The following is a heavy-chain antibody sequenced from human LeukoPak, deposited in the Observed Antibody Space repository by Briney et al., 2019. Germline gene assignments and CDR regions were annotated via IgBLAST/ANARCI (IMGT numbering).Heavy chain of an antibody. CDR2: IFPGDSDS. CDR3: ARHSSSWYYFDY. V-gene: IGHV5-51*01. Sequence: GESLKISCKGSGYSFTSYWIGWVRQMPGKGLEWVGIIFPGDSDSRYSPSLQGQVTISADSSISTAYLQWSSLEASDTAMYYCARHSSSWYYFDYWGQGTLVTVSS. CDR1: GYSFTSYW. J-gene: IGHJ4*02. D-gene: IGHD6-13*01.